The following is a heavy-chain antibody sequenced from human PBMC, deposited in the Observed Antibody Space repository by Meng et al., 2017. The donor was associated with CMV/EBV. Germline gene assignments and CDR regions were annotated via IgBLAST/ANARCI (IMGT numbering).Heavy chain of an antibody. CDR2: ITSSSSYI. CDR1: GFTFSSYS. D-gene: IGHD2-2*02. V-gene: IGHV3-21*01. CDR3: ARDRLIVEVPAAIRDNWFDP. Sequence: GESLKISCAASGFTFSSYSMNWVRQAPGKGLEWVSSITSSSSYIYYADSVKGRFTISRDNAKNSLYLQMSSLRAEDTAVYYCARDRLIVEVPAAIRDNWFDPWGQGTLVTRLL. J-gene: IGHJ5*02.